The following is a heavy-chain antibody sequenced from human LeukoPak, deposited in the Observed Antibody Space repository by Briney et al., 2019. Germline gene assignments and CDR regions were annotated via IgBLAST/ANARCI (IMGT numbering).Heavy chain of an antibody. CDR3: AKDEAYSYGYAY. J-gene: IGHJ4*02. Sequence: GGSLRLSCEASGFTFSSYGMHWVRQDPGKGLEWVAVISYDGSNKYYADSVKGRFTISRDNSKNTLYLQMNSLRAEDTAVYYCAKDEAYSYGYAYWGQGTLVTVSS. CDR1: GFTFSSYG. CDR2: ISYDGSNK. V-gene: IGHV3-30*18. D-gene: IGHD5-18*01.